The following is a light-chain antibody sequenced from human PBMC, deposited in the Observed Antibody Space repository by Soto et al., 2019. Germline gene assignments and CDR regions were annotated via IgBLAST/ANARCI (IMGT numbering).Light chain of an antibody. V-gene: IGLV1-40*01. Sequence: QLVLTQPPSVSGAPGQRVTISCTGNSSNIGAGYNVHWYQQLPGTAPKLLIYSNTNRPSGVPDRFSGSKSGTSASLAITGLQAEDEADYYCQSYDSSLSAVFGGGTQLTVL. J-gene: IGLJ7*01. CDR3: QSYDSSLSAV. CDR2: SNT. CDR1: SSNIGAGYN.